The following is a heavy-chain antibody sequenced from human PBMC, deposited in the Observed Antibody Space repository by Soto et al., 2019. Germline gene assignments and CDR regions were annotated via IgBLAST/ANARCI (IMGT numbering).Heavy chain of an antibody. V-gene: IGHV3-21*01. CDR1: GFTFSSYS. Sequence: EVQLVESGGGLVKPGGSLRLSCAASGFTFSSYSMNWVRQAPGKGLEWVSSISSSSSYIYYADSVKGRFTISRDNAKNSLYLQMNSLRSEDTAVYYCASTGDIVVVPAANLHWFDPWGQGTLVTVSS. D-gene: IGHD2-2*01. CDR3: ASTGDIVVVPAANLHWFDP. CDR2: ISSSSSYI. J-gene: IGHJ5*02.